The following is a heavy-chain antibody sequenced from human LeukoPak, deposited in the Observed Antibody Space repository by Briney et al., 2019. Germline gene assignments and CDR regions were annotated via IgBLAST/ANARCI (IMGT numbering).Heavy chain of an antibody. CDR1: GFTFSSYD. CDR3: ARRGPEGFDP. J-gene: IGHJ5*02. CDR2: IGKGGDP. V-gene: IGHV3-13*05. Sequence: GGSLRLSCAASGFTFSSYDMHWVRQPTGKGLEWVSGIGKGGDPYYAGSVKGRFTISRENAKNSLYLQMNSLRAGDTAVYYCARRGPEGFDPWGQGTLVTVSS.